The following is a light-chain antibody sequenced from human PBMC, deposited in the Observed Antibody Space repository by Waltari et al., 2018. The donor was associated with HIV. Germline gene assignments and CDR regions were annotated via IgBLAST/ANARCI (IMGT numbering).Light chain of an antibody. J-gene: IGLJ3*02. V-gene: IGLV1-51*02. CDR3: GAWDTYLQTLV. CDR2: ETD. CDR1: RSNIGVAS. Sequence: QSMFTQPPSVSAAPGQKVTNPCSGSRSNIGVASVSWFLHLPGAAPNPLTYETDKRPAGIPDRSSGSKSGTSATLAITGLQTGDEAVYYCGAWDTYLQTLVFGGGTKLAVL.